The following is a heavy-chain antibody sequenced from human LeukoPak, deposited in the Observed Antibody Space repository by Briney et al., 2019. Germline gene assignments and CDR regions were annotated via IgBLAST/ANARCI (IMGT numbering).Heavy chain of an antibody. V-gene: IGHV4-30-2*01. CDR1: GGSISSGGYS. CDR2: IYHSGST. Sequence: PSQTLSLTCAVSGGSISSGGYSWSWIRQPPGKGLEWIGYIYHSGSTYYNPSLKSRVTISVDRSKNQFSLKLSSVTAADTAVYYCARIRLRGPYYYGMVVWGKGTTVTVSS. CDR3: ARIRLRGPYYYGMVV. J-gene: IGHJ6*04. D-gene: IGHD4-17*01.